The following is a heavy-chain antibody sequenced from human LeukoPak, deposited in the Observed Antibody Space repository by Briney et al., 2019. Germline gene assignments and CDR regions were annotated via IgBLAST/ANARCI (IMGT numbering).Heavy chain of an antibody. J-gene: IGHJ6*03. Sequence: SETLSLTCTVSGYSISSGYYWGWIRQPPGKGLEWIGSIYHSGSTYYNPSLKSRVTISVDTSKNQFSLKLSSVTAADTAVYYCARGGANYYYYYMDVWGKGTTVTVSS. CDR2: IYHSGST. V-gene: IGHV4-38-2*02. D-gene: IGHD5-12*01. CDR1: GYSISSGYY. CDR3: ARGGANYYYYYMDV.